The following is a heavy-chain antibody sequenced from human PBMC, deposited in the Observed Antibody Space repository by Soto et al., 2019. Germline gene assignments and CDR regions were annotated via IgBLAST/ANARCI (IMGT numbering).Heavy chain of an antibody. CDR1: VFPFDSYS. D-gene: IGHD3-3*01. J-gene: IGHJ6*02. CDR3: PREANTIYATHGLDV. V-gene: IGHV3-21*01. CDR2: LSSGSFYI. Sequence: RGSLILSCAFSVFPFDSYSMAWVRQAPGQGLEWLASLSSGSFYIFHADSIRGRFTISRDDAKNLLFLQMNSLTIEDTATYYCPREANTIYATHGLDVWGQGTAVTVSS.